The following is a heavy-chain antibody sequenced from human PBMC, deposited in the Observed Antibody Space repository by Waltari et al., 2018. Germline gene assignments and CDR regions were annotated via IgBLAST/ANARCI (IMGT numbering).Heavy chain of an antibody. Sequence: EVQLVESGGGLVQPGGSLRLSCAASGFSFCSYEMNWVRQAPGKGLEWVSYISSSGRTIYYADSVKGRFTISRDNAKNSLYLQMNSLRAEDTAVYYCARDKRGYDILTGYYPILSFDYWGQGTLVTVSS. CDR1: GFSFCSYE. J-gene: IGHJ4*02. D-gene: IGHD3-9*01. CDR2: ISSSGRTI. V-gene: IGHV3-48*03. CDR3: ARDKRGYDILTGYYPILSFDY.